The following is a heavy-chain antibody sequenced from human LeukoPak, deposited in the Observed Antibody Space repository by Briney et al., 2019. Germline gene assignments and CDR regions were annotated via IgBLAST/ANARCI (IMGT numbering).Heavy chain of an antibody. CDR3: ARLWQNWFDP. J-gene: IGHJ5*02. CDR2: IYYRGST. CDR1: GGSISSYY. Sequence: PSETLSLTCTVSGGSISSYYWSWIRQPPGKGLEWIGYIYYRGSTNYNPSLKSRVTISVDTSKNQFSLKLSSVTAADTAVYYCARLWQNWFDPWGQGTLVTVSS. V-gene: IGHV4-59*08.